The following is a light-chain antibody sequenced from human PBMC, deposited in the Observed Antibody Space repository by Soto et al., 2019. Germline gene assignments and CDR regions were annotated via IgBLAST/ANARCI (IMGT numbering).Light chain of an antibody. CDR1: SSDVGGYNY. CDR3: NSYTSSSPYV. V-gene: IGLV2-14*01. J-gene: IGLJ1*01. CDR2: EVS. Sequence: QPVLTQPASVSGSPGQSITISCTGTSSDVGGYNYVSWYQQYPGKAPKLMIYEVSNRPSGVSNRFSGSKSGNTASLTISGLQAEDEADYYCNSYTSSSPYVFGTGTKLTVL.